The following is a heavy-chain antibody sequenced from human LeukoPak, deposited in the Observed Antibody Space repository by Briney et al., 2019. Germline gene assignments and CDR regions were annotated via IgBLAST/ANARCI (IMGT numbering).Heavy chain of an antibody. Sequence: ASVTVSCKASGYTFTGYYMHWVRQAPGQGLEWMGWINPNSGGTNYAQKFQGWVTMTRDTSISTAYMELSRLRSDDTAVYYCARDRVRIGDGRDCSSTSCYSFFDYWGQGTLVTVSS. D-gene: IGHD2-2*01. V-gene: IGHV1-2*04. J-gene: IGHJ4*02. CDR3: ARDRVRIGDGRDCSSTSCYSFFDY. CDR1: GYTFTGYY. CDR2: INPNSGGT.